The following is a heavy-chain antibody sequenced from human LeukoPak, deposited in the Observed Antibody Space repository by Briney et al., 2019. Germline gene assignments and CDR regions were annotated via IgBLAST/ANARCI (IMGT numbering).Heavy chain of an antibody. CDR1: GFTFSDYY. Sequence: PGGSLRLSCAASGFTFSDYYMSWIRQAPGKGLEWVSYISTSSSHTKYADSVKGRFTISRDNAKNSVYLEMNSLRGEDTAVYYCARDVDGDLDYWGQGTLVTVSS. CDR3: ARDVDGDLDY. CDR2: ISTSSSHT. V-gene: IGHV3-11*05. D-gene: IGHD4-17*01. J-gene: IGHJ4*02.